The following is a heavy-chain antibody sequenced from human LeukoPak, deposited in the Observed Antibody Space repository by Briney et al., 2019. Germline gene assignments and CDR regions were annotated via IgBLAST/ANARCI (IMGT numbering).Heavy chain of an antibody. CDR2: ISAYNGNT. CDR3: ARASSYYDSSGFDWFDP. Sequence: ASVKVSCKASGYIFTGYYLHWVRQAPGQGLEWMGWISAYNGNTNYAQKLQGRVTMTTDTSTSTAYMELRSLRSDDTAVYYCARASSYYDSSGFDWFDPWGQGTLVTVSS. V-gene: IGHV1-18*04. CDR1: GYIFTGYY. D-gene: IGHD3-22*01. J-gene: IGHJ5*02.